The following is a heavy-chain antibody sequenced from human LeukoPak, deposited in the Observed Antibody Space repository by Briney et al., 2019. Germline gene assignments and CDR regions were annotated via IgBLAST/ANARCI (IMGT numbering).Heavy chain of an antibody. CDR3: ARDTGYDSSSWPFYYSYYMDV. V-gene: IGHV1-8*01. Sequence: ASVKVSCKASGYTFTSYDINWVRQATGQGLEWMGWMNPNSGNTGYAQKFQGRVTMTRNTSISTAYMELSSLRSEDTAVYYCARDTGYDSSSWPFYYSYYMDVWGKGTPVTVSS. J-gene: IGHJ6*03. CDR1: GYTFTSYD. CDR2: MNPNSGNT. D-gene: IGHD6-13*01.